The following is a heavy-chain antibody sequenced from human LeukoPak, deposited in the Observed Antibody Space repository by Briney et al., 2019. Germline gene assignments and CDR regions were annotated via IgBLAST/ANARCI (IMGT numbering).Heavy chain of an antibody. CDR2: IYSGGST. J-gene: IGHJ6*02. Sequence: GGSLRLSCAASGFTVSSNYTSWVRQAPGKGPEWVSVIYSGGSTYYADSVKGRFTISRDNSKNTLYLQMNSLRAEDTAVYYCARVAPYYYYGMDVWGQGTTVTVSS. CDR1: GFTVSSNY. V-gene: IGHV3-66*01. CDR3: ARVAPYYYYGMDV.